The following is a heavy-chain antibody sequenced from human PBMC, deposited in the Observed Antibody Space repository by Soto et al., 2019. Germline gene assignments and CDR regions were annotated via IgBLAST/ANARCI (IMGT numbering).Heavy chain of an antibody. CDR2: IIPIFGTA. CDR1: GGTFSSYA. V-gene: IGHV1-69*13. D-gene: IGHD3-10*01. CDR3: ALSLREGYYFDY. J-gene: IGHJ4*02. Sequence: ASVKVSCKASGGTFSSYAISWVRQAPGQGLEWMGGIIPIFGTANYAQKFQGRVTITADESTSTACMELSSLRSEDTAVYYCALSLREGYYFDYWGQGTLVTVSS.